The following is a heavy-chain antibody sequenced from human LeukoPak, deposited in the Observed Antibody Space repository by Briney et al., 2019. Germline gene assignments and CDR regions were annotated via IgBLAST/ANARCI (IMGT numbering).Heavy chain of an antibody. Sequence: SCKASGFTFSSYAMHWVRQAPGKGLEWVAVISYDGSNKYYADSVKGRFTISRDNSKSTLYLQMNSLRAEDTAVYYCASLPLYCSGGSCEMGSGDYWGQGTLVTVSS. CDR3: ASLPLYCSGGSCEMGSGDY. D-gene: IGHD2-15*01. J-gene: IGHJ4*02. CDR2: ISYDGSNK. V-gene: IGHV3-30-3*01. CDR1: GFTFSSYA.